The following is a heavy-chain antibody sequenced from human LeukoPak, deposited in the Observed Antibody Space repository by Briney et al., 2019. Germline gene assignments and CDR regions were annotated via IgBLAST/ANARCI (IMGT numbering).Heavy chain of an antibody. J-gene: IGHJ4*02. V-gene: IGHV3-30*04. Sequence: GGSLRLSCAASGFTFSSYAMHWVRQAPGKGLEWVAVISYDGSNKYYADSVKGRFTISRDNSKNTLYLQMNSLRAEDTAVYYCARDSLGDPTYYFDYWGQGTLVTVSS. CDR3: ARDSLGDPTYYFDY. CDR2: ISYDGSNK. CDR1: GFTFSSYA. D-gene: IGHD3-10*01.